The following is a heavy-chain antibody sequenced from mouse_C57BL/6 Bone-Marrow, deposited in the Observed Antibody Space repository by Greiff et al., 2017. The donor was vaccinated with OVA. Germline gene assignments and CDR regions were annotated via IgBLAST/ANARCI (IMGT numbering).Heavy chain of an antibody. V-gene: IGHV1-80*01. CDR1: GYAFSSYW. J-gene: IGHJ1*03. D-gene: IGHD1-1*01. CDR3: ARPPIYYYGSSPFYWYFDG. Sequence: VQLQQSGAELVQPGASVKISCKASGYAFSSYWMNWVKQRPGKGLEWIGQIYPGAGDTNYNGKFKGKATLTADNSSSTAYMQLSSLTSEDSAVYFCARPPIYYYGSSPFYWYFDGWGTGTTVTVSS. CDR2: IYPGAGDT.